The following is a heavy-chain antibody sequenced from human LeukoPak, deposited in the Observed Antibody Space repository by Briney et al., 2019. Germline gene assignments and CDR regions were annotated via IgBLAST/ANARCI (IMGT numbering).Heavy chain of an antibody. D-gene: IGHD2-8*02. Sequence: GGSLRLSCAASAFTFDDYAMHWVRQAPGKGLEWVSGISWNSGSIGYADSVKGRFTISRDNAKNSLYLQMNSLRAEDTALYYCAKDSGGWWPDYFDYWGQGTLVTVSS. CDR2: ISWNSGSI. V-gene: IGHV3-9*01. CDR3: AKDSGGWWPDYFDY. J-gene: IGHJ4*02. CDR1: AFTFDDYA.